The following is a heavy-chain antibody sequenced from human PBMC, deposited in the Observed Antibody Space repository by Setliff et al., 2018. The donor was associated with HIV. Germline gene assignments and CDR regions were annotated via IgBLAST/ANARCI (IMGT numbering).Heavy chain of an antibody. CDR1: GGSISGYY. D-gene: IGHD2-2*01. V-gene: IGHV4-59*01. CDR3: VRGFCSSTTCYEDYYYMDV. J-gene: IGHJ6*03. CDR2: IFYTGNT. Sequence: SETLSLTCTVSGGSISGYYWSWIRQPPGKGLEWIGTIFYTGNTNYNPPLKSRVTLSGGMSENQLFLRLTSVTAADTAVYYCVRGFCSSTTCYEDYYYMDVWGKGSTVTSP.